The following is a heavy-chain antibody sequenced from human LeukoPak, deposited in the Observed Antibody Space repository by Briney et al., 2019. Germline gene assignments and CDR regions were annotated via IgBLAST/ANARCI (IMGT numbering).Heavy chain of an antibody. CDR2: ISGSGGTT. V-gene: IGHV3-23*01. Sequence: GGSLRLSCAASGFTFRSYAMTWVRQAPGKGLEWVSVISGSGGTTYSADSVKGRFTISRDNSKNTLYLQMNSLRAEDTAAYYCARERGSSGGNTNGYFDYWGQGALVTVSS. CDR1: GFTFRSYA. CDR3: ARERGSSGGNTNGYFDY. D-gene: IGHD4-23*01. J-gene: IGHJ4*02.